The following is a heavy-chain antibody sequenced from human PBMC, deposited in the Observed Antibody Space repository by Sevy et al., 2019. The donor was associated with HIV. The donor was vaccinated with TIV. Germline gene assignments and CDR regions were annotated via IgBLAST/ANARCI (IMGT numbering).Heavy chain of an antibody. V-gene: IGHV3-21*01. CDR2: ISDRNNYI. Sequence: GGSLRLSCATSGFTFRNYSMNWVRQAPGKGLEWVSTISDRNNYIFYADSVKGRFTISRDNAMKSVFLQMNCLRADDTAVYYCASNYDSSGYRFDYWGQGILVTVSS. J-gene: IGHJ4*02. CDR3: ASNYDSSGYRFDY. CDR1: GFTFRNYS. D-gene: IGHD3-22*01.